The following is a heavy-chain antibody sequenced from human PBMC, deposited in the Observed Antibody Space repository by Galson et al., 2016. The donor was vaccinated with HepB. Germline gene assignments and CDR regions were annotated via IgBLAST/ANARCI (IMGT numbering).Heavy chain of an antibody. CDR1: GGTFSSYA. CDR2: IIPIFATA. D-gene: IGHD3-22*01. CDR3: ARDRRPYYSDSSGYLDYAFHI. V-gene: IGHV1-69*13. J-gene: IGHJ3*02. Sequence: SVKVSCKASGGTFSSYAISWVRQAPGQGLEWMGRIIPIFATANYAQRFHGRVTITADESTSTAYMELSSLRSEDTAVYYCARDRRPYYSDSSGYLDYAFHIWGQGTMVTVSS.